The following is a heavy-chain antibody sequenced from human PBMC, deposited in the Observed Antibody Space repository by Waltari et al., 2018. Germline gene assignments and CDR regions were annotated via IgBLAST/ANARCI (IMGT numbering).Heavy chain of an antibody. CDR3: ARRVGYCSGGSCYSRFDP. Sequence: QVQLQQWGAGLLKPSETLSLTCAVYGGSFSGYYWSWIRQPPGKGLEGIGEINQSGSTNHNPSLKSRVTISVDTAKNQFSRKLSSVTAADTAVYYCARRVGYCSGGSCYSRFDPWGQGTLVTVSS. V-gene: IGHV4-34*01. D-gene: IGHD2-15*01. CDR1: GGSFSGYY. CDR2: INQSGST. J-gene: IGHJ5*02.